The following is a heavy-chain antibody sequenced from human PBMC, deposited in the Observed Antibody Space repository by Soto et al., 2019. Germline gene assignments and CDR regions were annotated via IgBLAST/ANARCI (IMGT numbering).Heavy chain of an antibody. Sequence: EVQLVESGGGLVKPGGSLRLSCADSGFTFSKVWMSWVRQAPGKGLEWVGRIKSKSDGGTTDYAAPVKGRFTISRDDSKKTLYLQMNSLKTEDTAVYYCTTFTFGGVAESWGQGTLVTVSS. CDR2: IKSKSDGGTT. J-gene: IGHJ5*02. CDR1: GFTFSKVW. CDR3: TTFTFGGVAES. D-gene: IGHD3-16*01. V-gene: IGHV3-15*01.